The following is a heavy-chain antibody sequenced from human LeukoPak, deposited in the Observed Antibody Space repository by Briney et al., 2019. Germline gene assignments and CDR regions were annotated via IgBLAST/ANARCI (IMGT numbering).Heavy chain of an antibody. J-gene: IGHJ4*02. CDR3: ARGGGSEIDY. V-gene: IGHV4-61*02. CDR2: IYTSGST. CDR1: GGSISSGSYY. Sequence: PSETLSLTCTVSGGSISSGSYYWSWIRQPAGKGLEWIGRIYTSGSTNYNPSLKSRVTISVDTSKNQFSLKLSSVTAADTAAYYCARGGGSEIDYWGQGTLVTVSS. D-gene: IGHD3-16*01.